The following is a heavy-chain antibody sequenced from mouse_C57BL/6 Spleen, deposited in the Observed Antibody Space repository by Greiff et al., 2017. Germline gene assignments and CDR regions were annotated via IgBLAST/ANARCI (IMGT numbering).Heavy chain of an antibody. V-gene: IGHV1-47*01. CDR1: GYTFTTYP. J-gene: IGHJ4*01. CDR3: ARGGFDYGSSSYYYAMDY. Sequence: QVQLQQSGAELVKPGASVKMSCKASGYTFTTYPIEWMKQNHGKSLEWIGNFHPYNDDTKYNEKFKGKATLTVEKSSSTVYLELSRLTSDDSAVYYCARGGFDYGSSSYYYAMDYWGQGTSVTVSS. CDR2: FHPYNDDT. D-gene: IGHD1-1*01.